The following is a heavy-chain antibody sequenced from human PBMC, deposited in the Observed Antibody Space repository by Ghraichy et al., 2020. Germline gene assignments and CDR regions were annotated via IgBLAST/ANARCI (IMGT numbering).Heavy chain of an antibody. CDR3: ARGCSGCSVDY. V-gene: IGHV1-46*03. J-gene: IGHJ4*02. Sequence: ASVKVSCKASGYTFTSYYMHWVRQAPGQGLEWMGIINPSGGTTSYAQKFHGRVTMTRDTSTSTAYMELGSLRSEDTAMYYCARGCSGCSVDYWGQGTLVTVSS. CDR2: INPSGGTT. D-gene: IGHD6-19*01. CDR1: GYTFTSYY.